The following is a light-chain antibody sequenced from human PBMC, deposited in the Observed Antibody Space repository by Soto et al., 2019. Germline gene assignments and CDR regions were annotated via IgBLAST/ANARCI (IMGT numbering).Light chain of an antibody. V-gene: IGKV3-15*01. CDR1: QSVNSN. CDR3: QEYNTWLWT. CDR2: GAS. J-gene: IGKJ1*01. Sequence: EIVMTQSPATLSVSPGERATLTCRASQSVNSNLAWYQQKPGQPPRVLIYGASTRATGIPARFSGSGSGTDFTLTISSLQSEDSAVYYCQEYNTWLWTFGQGTRVEIK.